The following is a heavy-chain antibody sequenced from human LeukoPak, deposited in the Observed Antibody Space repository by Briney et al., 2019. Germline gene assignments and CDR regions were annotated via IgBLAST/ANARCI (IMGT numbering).Heavy chain of an antibody. CDR1: GFTFNNHA. D-gene: IGHD1-1*01. V-gene: IGHV3-23*01. Sequence: PGGSLRLSCTASGFTFNNHAMYWVRQAPRKGLEWVAGIFGSGGSAHYADSVKGRFTISRDNSKNTVYLQMDSLRGEDTAIYYCAKANWVSNADAVWWGQGTQVTVSS. CDR3: AKANWVSNADAVW. CDR2: IFGSGGSA. J-gene: IGHJ4*02.